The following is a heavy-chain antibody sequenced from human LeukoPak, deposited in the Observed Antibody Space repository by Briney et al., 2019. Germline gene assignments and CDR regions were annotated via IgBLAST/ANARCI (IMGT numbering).Heavy chain of an antibody. CDR2: INSDGSNT. CDR3: ARGKDGVWAFDI. CDR1: GFTFSNYW. D-gene: IGHD3-16*01. Sequence: GGSLRLSCAASGFTFSNYWMHWVRQAPGKGLVWVSRINSDGSNTYADSVKGRFTISRDNAEKTLYLQLNSLRAEDTAVYYCARGKDGVWAFDIWGQGTLVTVSS. V-gene: IGHV3-74*01. J-gene: IGHJ3*02.